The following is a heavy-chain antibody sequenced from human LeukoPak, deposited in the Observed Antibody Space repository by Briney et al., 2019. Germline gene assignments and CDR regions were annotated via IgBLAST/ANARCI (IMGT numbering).Heavy chain of an antibody. J-gene: IGHJ4*02. CDR3: ARDGDSYGYDY. CDR1: GSTFSSYA. CDR2: IIPIFGTA. Sequence: ASVKVSCKASGSTFSSYAISWVRQAPGQGLEWMGGIIPIFGTANYAQKFQGRVTITTDESTSTAYMELSSLRSEDTAVYYCARDGDSYGYDYWGQGTLVTVSS. V-gene: IGHV1-69*05. D-gene: IGHD5-18*01.